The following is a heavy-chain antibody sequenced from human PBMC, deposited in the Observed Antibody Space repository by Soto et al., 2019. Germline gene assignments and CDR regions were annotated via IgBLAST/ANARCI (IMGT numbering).Heavy chain of an antibody. CDR1: GGTFSSYT. J-gene: IGHJ4*02. CDR2: IIPILGIA. V-gene: IGHV1-69*02. Sequence: QVQLVQSGAEVKKPGSSVKVSCKASGGTFSSYTISWVREATGQGLEWMGRIIPILGIANYAQKFQGRVTITADKSTSTAYMELSSLRSEDTAVYYCASDGGGGYSSFVDYWGQALLFTVSS. CDR3: ASDGGGGYSSFVDY. D-gene: IGHD6-19*01.